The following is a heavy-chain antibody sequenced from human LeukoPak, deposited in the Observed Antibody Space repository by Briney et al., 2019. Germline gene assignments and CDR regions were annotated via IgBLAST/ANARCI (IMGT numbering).Heavy chain of an antibody. Sequence: ASVKFSCKASGYTFTSYDINWVRQATGQGLEWMGWMNPNSGNTGYAQKFQGRVTMTRNTSISTAYMELSSLRSEDTAVYYCASSLGSGWYHYYFDYWGQGTLVTVSS. J-gene: IGHJ4*02. CDR2: MNPNSGNT. CDR3: ASSLGSGWYHYYFDY. D-gene: IGHD6-19*01. CDR1: GYTFTSYD. V-gene: IGHV1-8*01.